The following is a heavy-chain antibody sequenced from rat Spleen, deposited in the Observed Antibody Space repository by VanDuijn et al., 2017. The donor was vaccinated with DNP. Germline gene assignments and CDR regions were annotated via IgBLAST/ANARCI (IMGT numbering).Heavy chain of an antibody. CDR1: GFTFSDYD. J-gene: IGHJ1*01. V-gene: IGHV5-20*01. CDR3: ARGSSSIYWYFDF. D-gene: IGHD1-2*01. Sequence: EVHLVESGGGLVQPGRSLKLSCAASGFTFSDYDMAWVLQAPTKGLEWVVSISYDGGRTYYPDSVKGRFTISRDDAKSSLYLQMNSLKSEDTATYYCARGSSSIYWYFDFWGPGTMVTVSS. CDR2: ISYDGGRT.